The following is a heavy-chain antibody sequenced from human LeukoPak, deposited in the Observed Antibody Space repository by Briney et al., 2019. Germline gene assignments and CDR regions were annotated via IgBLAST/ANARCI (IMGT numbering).Heavy chain of an antibody. CDR1: GFTFDDYG. J-gene: IGHJ4*02. CDR2: INWNGGST. V-gene: IGHV3-20*04. CDR3: ARLSGPGSGWTTLDY. D-gene: IGHD6-19*01. Sequence: RPGGSLRLSCAASGFTFDDYGMSWVRQAPGKGLEWVSGINWNGGSTGYTDSVKGRFTISRDTAKNSLYLQMNSLRAEDTALYYCARLSGPGSGWTTLDYWGQGTLVTVSS.